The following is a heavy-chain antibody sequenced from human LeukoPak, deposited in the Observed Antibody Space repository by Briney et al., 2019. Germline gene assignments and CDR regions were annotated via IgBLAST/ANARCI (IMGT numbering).Heavy chain of an antibody. V-gene: IGHV4-39*07. Sequence: SETLSLTCTVSGGSISSSSYYWGWIRQPPGKGLEWIGSIYYSGSTYYNPSLKSRVTLSVDTSKNQFSLKLSSVTAVDTAVYYCARGLRFLEWFLAYYFDYWGQGTLVTVSS. CDR3: ARGLRFLEWFLAYYFDY. J-gene: IGHJ4*02. CDR2: IYYSGST. CDR1: GGSISSSSYY. D-gene: IGHD3-3*01.